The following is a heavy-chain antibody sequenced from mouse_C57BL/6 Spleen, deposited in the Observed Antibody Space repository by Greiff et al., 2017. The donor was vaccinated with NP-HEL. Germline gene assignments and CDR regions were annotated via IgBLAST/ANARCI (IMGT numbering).Heavy chain of an antibody. CDR2: ISYDGSN. D-gene: IGHD1-3*01. CDR1: GYSITSGYY. V-gene: IGHV3-6*01. Sequence: EVQRVESGPGLVKPSPSLSLTCSVTGYSITSGYYWNLIRQFPGNQLEWMGYISYDGSNNYNPSLKNRISITLDTSKNQFFLKLNSVTAEDTATDYGAKEGSSHYAMDYWGQGTSVTVSS. CDR3: AKEGSSHYAMDY. J-gene: IGHJ4*01.